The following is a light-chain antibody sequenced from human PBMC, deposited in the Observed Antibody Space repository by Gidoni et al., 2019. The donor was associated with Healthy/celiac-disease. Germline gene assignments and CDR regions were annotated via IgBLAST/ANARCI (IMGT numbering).Light chain of an antibody. V-gene: IGKV2-28*01. J-gene: IGKJ3*01. CDR2: LGS. Sequence: DIVLTQSPLSLPVTPGEPASISCRSSQSLLHSNGYNYWDWYLKKPGQSPQLLIYLGSNRASGGPDRLSGSGSGTDFSLKISIVEAEDVGFYYCMQALQTQFTFGPGTKVDIK. CDR3: MQALQTQFT. CDR1: QSLLHSNGYNY.